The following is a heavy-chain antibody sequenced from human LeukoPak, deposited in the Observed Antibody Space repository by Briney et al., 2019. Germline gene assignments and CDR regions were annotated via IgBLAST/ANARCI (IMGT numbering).Heavy chain of an antibody. V-gene: IGHV1-2*02. D-gene: IGHD4-17*01. J-gene: IGHJ4*02. CDR2: INPNSGGT. CDR3: ARFGAYNSPETAY. CDR1: GYTHMAVY. Sequence: ASVKVSRVSSGYTHMAVYTHGVSPAPGQGLEWMGWINPNSGGTNYEQKFEGRVTMTRDTSIRTAYMELSRLRSDDPAVYYCARFGAYNSPETAYWGQGTLVTVSS.